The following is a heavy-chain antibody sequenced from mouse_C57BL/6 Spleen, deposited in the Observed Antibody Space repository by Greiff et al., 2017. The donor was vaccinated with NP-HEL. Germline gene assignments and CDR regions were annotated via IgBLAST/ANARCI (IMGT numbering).Heavy chain of an antibody. Sequence: EVQGVESGGGLVKPGGSLKLSCAASGFTFSDYGMHWVRQAPEKGLEWVAYISSGSSTIYYADTVKGRFTISRDNAKNTLFLQMTSLRSEDTAMYYCAKGFNYYGSSRYFDYWGQGTTLTVSS. CDR2: ISSGSSTI. CDR3: AKGFNYYGSSRYFDY. CDR1: GFTFSDYG. D-gene: IGHD1-1*01. J-gene: IGHJ2*01. V-gene: IGHV5-17*01.